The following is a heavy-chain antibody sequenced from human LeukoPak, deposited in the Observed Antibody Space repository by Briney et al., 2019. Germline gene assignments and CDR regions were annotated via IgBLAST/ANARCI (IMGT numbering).Heavy chain of an antibody. V-gene: IGHV3-53*01. CDR3: ARDGYNHGPFDY. CDR2: VYSGGST. CDR1: GFTVSSNY. Sequence: GGSLRLSCAASGFTVSSNYMSWVRQAPGKGLEWVSVVYSGGSTYYADSVKGRFTISRDNSKNTLYLQMNSLRAEDTAVYYCARDGYNHGPFDYWGQGTLVTVSS. J-gene: IGHJ4*02. D-gene: IGHD5-24*01.